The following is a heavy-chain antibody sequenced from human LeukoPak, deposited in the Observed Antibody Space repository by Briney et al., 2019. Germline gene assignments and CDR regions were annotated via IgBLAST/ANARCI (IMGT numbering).Heavy chain of an antibody. Sequence: PGRSLRLSCAASGFTFSSYATHWVRQAPGKGLEWVAVISYDGSNKYYADSVKGRFTISRDNSKNTLYLQMNSLRAEDTAVYYCARSGRRWWELHYYYYYYGMDVWGQGTTVTVSS. CDR2: ISYDGSNK. CDR3: ARSGRRWWELHYYYYYYGMDV. CDR1: GFTFSSYA. V-gene: IGHV3-30*04. J-gene: IGHJ6*02. D-gene: IGHD1-26*01.